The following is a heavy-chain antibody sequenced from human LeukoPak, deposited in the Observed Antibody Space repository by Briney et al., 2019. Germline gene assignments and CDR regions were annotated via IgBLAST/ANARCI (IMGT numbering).Heavy chain of an antibody. D-gene: IGHD5-18*01. CDR3: AKDSSRYSYGYPLPDY. CDR2: ISYDGSNK. V-gene: IGHV3-30*18. J-gene: IGHJ4*02. CDR1: GFTFSSYG. Sequence: PGGSLRLSCAASGFTFSSYGMHWVRQAPGKGLEWVAVISYDGSNKYYADSVKGRFTISRDNSKNTLYLQMNSLRAEDTAVYYCAKDSSRYSYGYPLPDYWGQGTLVTVSS.